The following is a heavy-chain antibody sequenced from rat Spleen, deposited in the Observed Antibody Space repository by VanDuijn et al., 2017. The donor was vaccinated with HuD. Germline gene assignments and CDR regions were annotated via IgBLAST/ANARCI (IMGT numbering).Heavy chain of an antibody. J-gene: IGHJ4*01. CDR1: GFSLISHS. CDR2: IWAGGST. Sequence: QVQLKESGPGLVQSSQTLSLICTVSGFSLISHSFHWVRQPPGKGLEWMGVIWAGGSTDYNSALESRLSISRDTSKSQVFLKMNSLQTEDIATYYCARDVANYYGGTYGIMAAWGQGASVTVSS. D-gene: IGHD1-12*02. CDR3: ARDVANYYGGTYGIMAA. V-gene: IGHV2-30*01.